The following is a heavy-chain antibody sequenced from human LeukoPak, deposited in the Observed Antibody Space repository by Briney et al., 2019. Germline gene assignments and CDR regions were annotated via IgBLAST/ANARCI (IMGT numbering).Heavy chain of an antibody. J-gene: IGHJ4*02. D-gene: IGHD6-13*01. CDR3: ARIIIAAAGTADY. V-gene: IGHV4-34*01. CDR2: INHSGST. Sequence: SETLSLTCAVYGGSFSGYYWSWIRQPPGKGLEWIGEINHSGSTNYNPSLKSRVTISVDTSKNQFSLKLSSVTAADTAVYYCARIIIAAAGTADYWGQGTLVTVSS. CDR1: GGSFSGYY.